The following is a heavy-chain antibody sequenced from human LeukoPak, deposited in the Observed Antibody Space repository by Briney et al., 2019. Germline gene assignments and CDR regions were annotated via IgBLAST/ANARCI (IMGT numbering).Heavy chain of an antibody. V-gene: IGHV4-34*01. D-gene: IGHD6-13*01. CDR3: ARQGGYSSSPDF. CDR2: INHSGST. CDR1: GGSFSGYY. J-gene: IGHJ4*02. Sequence: SETLSLTCAVYGGSFSGYYWSWIRQPPGKGLEWIGEINHSGSTNYNPSLKSRVTISVDTSKNQFSLKMSSVTAADTGVYYCARQGGYSSSPDFWGQGTLVTVSS.